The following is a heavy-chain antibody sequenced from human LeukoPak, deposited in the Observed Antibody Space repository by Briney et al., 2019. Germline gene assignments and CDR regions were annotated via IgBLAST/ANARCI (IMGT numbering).Heavy chain of an antibody. J-gene: IGHJ4*02. CDR3: ARGESGSYYPPPDKWVYFDY. V-gene: IGHV1-46*01. CDR1: GYTFTSYY. CDR2: INPSGGST. D-gene: IGHD1-26*01. Sequence: ASVKVSCKASGYTFTSYYTHWVRQAPGQGLEWMGIINPSGGSTSYAQKFQGRVTMTRDMSTSTVYMELSSLRSEDTAVYYCARGESGSYYPPPDKWVYFDYWGQGTLVTVSS.